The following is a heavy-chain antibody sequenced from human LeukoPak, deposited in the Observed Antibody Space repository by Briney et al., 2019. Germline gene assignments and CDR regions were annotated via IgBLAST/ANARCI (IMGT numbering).Heavy chain of an antibody. CDR3: ARTYYDILTGYYYYFDY. J-gene: IGHJ4*02. Sequence: GGSLRLSCAASGFTFSSYGMNWVRQAPGKGLEWVSSISSSSSYIYYADSVKGRFTISRDNAKNSLYLQMNSLRAEDTAVYYCARTYYDILTGYYYYFDYWGQGTLVTVSS. D-gene: IGHD3-9*01. CDR2: ISSSSSYI. CDR1: GFTFSSYG. V-gene: IGHV3-21*01.